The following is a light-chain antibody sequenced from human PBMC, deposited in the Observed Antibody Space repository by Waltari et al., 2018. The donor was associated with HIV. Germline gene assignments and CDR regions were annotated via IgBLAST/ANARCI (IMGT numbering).Light chain of an antibody. V-gene: IGLV2-14*01. J-gene: IGLJ2*01. CDR2: EVS. CDR3: SSYTSSSSVV. CDR1: SSDVGGYNY. Sequence: QSALTQPASVSGSPGQSITISCTGTSSDVGGYNYVSWYQQHPGKAPKLMIYEVSNRHSGVSNRFSGSKSCNTASLTISGLQAEDVADYYCSSYTSSSSVVFGGGTKLTVL.